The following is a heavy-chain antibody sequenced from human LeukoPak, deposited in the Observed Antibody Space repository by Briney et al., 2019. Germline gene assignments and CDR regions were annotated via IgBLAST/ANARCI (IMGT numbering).Heavy chain of an antibody. V-gene: IGHV4-4*07. CDR1: GGSISSYY. J-gene: IGHJ4*02. D-gene: IGHD6-6*01. CDR2: VYTSGST. CDR3: ARVGAALSFDY. Sequence: PSETLSLTCTVSGGSISSYYWSWIRQPAGQGLGWNGRVYTSGSTNYNSSLTSRVTMSVDTSKNQFSLKLSSVTAADTAVYYCARVGAALSFDYWGQGTLVTVSS.